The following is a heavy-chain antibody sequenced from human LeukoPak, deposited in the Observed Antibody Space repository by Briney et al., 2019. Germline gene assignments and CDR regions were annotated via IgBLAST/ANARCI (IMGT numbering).Heavy chain of an antibody. D-gene: IGHD2-15*01. CDR1: GFSVSSNY. CDR3: ARGLVVAARGRIYYYYYYMDV. V-gene: IGHV3-53*01. CDR2: IYSGGST. Sequence: GGSPRLSCAASGFSVSSNYMSWVRQAPGKGLEWVSVIYSGGSTYYADSVKGRFTIARDNSKNTLYLGMNSLRAEDTAVYYCARGLVVAARGRIYYYYYYMDVWGKGTTVTVSS. J-gene: IGHJ6*03.